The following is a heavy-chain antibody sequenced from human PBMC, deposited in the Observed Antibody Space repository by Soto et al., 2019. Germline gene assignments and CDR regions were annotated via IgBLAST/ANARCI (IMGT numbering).Heavy chain of an antibody. J-gene: IGHJ4*02. Sequence: LSLTCAVYGGSFSGYYWSWIRQAPGKGLEWVSYISSSSSYTNYADSVKGRFTISRDNAKNSLYLQMNSLRAEDTAVYYCARDHHRYSGYDYVDYWGQGILVTVSS. CDR1: GGSFSGYY. D-gene: IGHD5-12*01. CDR2: ISSSSSYT. CDR3: ARDHHRYSGYDYVDY. V-gene: IGHV3-11*05.